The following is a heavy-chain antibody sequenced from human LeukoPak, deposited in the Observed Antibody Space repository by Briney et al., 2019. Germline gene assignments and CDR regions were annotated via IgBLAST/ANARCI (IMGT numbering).Heavy chain of an antibody. D-gene: IGHD2-15*01. V-gene: IGHV3-20*04. CDR1: GFTFSNYG. Sequence: PGGSLRLSCAASGFTFSNYGMNWVRQAPGKGLEWVSGINWNGGSTGYADSVKGRFTISRDNAKNSLYLQMNSLRAEDTALYYCARSSSRYCSGGSCYTYYYMDVWGKGTTVTVSS. CDR3: ARSSSRYCSGGSCYTYYYMDV. CDR2: INWNGGST. J-gene: IGHJ6*03.